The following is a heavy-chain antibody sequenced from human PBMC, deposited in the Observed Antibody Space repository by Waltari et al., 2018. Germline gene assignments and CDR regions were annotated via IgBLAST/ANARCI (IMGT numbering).Heavy chain of an antibody. J-gene: IGHJ3*02. Sequence: EVQLVESGGGLVQPGGSLRLSCAASGFTFSSYWMSWVRQAPGNGLEWVANIKQDGREKYYVDSVKGRFTISRDNAKNSLYLQMNSLRAEDTAVYYCARDLSPPASWWLRIGGAFDIWGQGTMVTVSS. V-gene: IGHV3-7*04. D-gene: IGHD5-12*01. CDR3: ARDLSPPASWWLRIGGAFDI. CDR2: IKQDGREK. CDR1: GFTFSSYW.